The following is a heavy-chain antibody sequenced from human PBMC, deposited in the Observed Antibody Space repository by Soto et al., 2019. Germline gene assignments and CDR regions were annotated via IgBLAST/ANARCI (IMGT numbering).Heavy chain of an antibody. Sequence: EVQLVESGGGLVKPGGSLRLSCAASGFTFSNAWMTWVRQAPGKGLEWVGRVESKTDAGTTDYAAPVKGRFIITRDDSKNTLYLQMNSLKTEDTAVYYCATAAVVTGLNYWGQGTLVTVSS. J-gene: IGHJ4*02. V-gene: IGHV3-15*04. CDR2: VESKTDAGTT. CDR3: ATAAVVTGLNY. CDR1: GFTFSNAW. D-gene: IGHD3-22*01.